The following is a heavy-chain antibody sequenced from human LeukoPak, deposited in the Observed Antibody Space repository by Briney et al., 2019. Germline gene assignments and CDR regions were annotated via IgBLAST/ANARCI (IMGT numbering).Heavy chain of an antibody. CDR2: INPNSGGT. V-gene: IGHV1-2*02. CDR3: ASGREYCSGGSCHSSDDAFDI. J-gene: IGHJ3*02. CDR1: GYTFTGYY. Sequence: ASVMRSCKASGYTFTGYYMHWVRQAPGQGLEWMGWINPNSGGTNYAQKFQGRVTMTRDTSISTAYMELSRLRSDDTAVYYCASGREYCSGGSCHSSDDAFDIWGAREMVTVSS. D-gene: IGHD2-15*01.